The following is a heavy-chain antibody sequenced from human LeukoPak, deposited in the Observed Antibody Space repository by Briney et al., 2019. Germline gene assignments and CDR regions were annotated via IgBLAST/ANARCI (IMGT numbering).Heavy chain of an antibody. CDR3: ARVFARSGEIRGSYYYY. CDR2: IIPIFGTA. D-gene: IGHD1-26*01. J-gene: IGHJ4*02. CDR1: GGTFSTYA. Sequence: GSSVKVSCKASGGTFSTYANNWVRQAPGQGLEWMGGIIPIFGTANNAQKFQGRVTITTDESTSTAYMELSSLRSEDTAVYYCARVFARSGEIRGSYYYYWGQGTLVTVSS. V-gene: IGHV1-69*05.